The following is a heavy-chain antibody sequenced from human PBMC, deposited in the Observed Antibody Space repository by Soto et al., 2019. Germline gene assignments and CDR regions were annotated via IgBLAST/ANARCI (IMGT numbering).Heavy chain of an antibody. V-gene: IGHV4-31*03. CDR1: GASISSGGSY. Sequence: QVQLQESGPGLVKPSQTLSLTCTVSGASISSGGSYWSWIRQRPGKGLEWIGYIFYSGSFYYTPSPQGRVMISPDTSKNKFSLRLTSVTAADTAVYYCARAPETPPIFGVVRPYLFDYWGQGTLVTVSS. D-gene: IGHD3-3*01. CDR3: ARAPETPPIFGVVRPYLFDY. J-gene: IGHJ4*02. CDR2: IFYSGSF.